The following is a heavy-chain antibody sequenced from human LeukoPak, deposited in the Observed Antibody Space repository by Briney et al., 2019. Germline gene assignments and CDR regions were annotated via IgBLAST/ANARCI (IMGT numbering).Heavy chain of an antibody. CDR3: ARSSLGEGENY. J-gene: IGHJ4*02. CDR1: GGSISSSSYY. CDR2: IYYSGST. Sequence: SETLSLTCTVSGGSISSSSYYWGWIRQPPGKGLEWIGYIYYSGSTNYNPSLKSRVTISVDTSKNQFSLKLSSVTAADTAVYYCARSSLGEGENYWGQGTLVTVSS. D-gene: IGHD3-16*01. V-gene: IGHV4-61*05.